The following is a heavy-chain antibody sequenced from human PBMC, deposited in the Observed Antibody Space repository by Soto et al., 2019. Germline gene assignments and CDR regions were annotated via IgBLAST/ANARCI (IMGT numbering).Heavy chain of an antibody. J-gene: IGHJ6*02. D-gene: IGHD2-2*01. Sequence: ASVKVSCKVSGYTLTELSMHWVRQAPGKGLEWMGGFDPEDGETIYAQKFQGRVTMTEDTSTDTAYMELSSLRSEDTAVYYCATAPLPTPYYYYGMDVWGQGTTVTVSS. CDR2: FDPEDGET. CDR3: ATAPLPTPYYYYGMDV. CDR1: GYTLTELS. V-gene: IGHV1-24*01.